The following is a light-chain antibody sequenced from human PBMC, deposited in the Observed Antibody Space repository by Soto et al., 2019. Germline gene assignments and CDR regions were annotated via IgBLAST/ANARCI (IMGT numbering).Light chain of an antibody. CDR2: GAS. Sequence: EIVLTQSPGTLSLSPGERATLSCRASRSVNTNYLAWYQQKPGQAPRLLIYGASSMATGVPDRFSGSGSGTDFTLTISRLEPEDFAVYYCQQYVTSPLTFGGGTKVDIK. CDR3: QQYVTSPLT. CDR1: RSVNTNY. V-gene: IGKV3-20*01. J-gene: IGKJ4*01.